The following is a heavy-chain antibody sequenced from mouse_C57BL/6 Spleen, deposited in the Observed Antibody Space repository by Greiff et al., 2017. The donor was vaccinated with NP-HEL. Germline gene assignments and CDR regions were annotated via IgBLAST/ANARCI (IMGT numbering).Heavy chain of an antibody. Sequence: QVQLQQSGAELARPGASVKMSCKASGYTFTSYTMHWVKQRPGQGLEWIGYINPSSGYTKYNQKFKDKATLTADKSSSTAYMQLSSLTSEDSAVYYCARPNYYGSSYTLFDYWGQGTTLTVSS. V-gene: IGHV1-4*01. J-gene: IGHJ2*01. D-gene: IGHD1-1*01. CDR1: GYTFTSYT. CDR2: INPSSGYT. CDR3: ARPNYYGSSYTLFDY.